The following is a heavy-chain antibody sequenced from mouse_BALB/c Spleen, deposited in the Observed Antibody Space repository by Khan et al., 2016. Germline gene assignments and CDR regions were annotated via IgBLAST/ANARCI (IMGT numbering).Heavy chain of an antibody. CDR2: IWGGGST. Sequence: QVQLQQSGPGLVAPSQSLSITCTVSGFSLTDYGVSWIRQPPGKGLEWLGVIWGGGSTYYNSAIKSRLSISKDNSKSQVFLKMNSLQTDDTAMYXCAKSPVYDLYAMDYWGQGTSVTVSS. CDR1: GFSLTDYG. CDR3: AKSPVYDLYAMDY. D-gene: IGHD2-3*01. J-gene: IGHJ4*01. V-gene: IGHV2-6-5*01.